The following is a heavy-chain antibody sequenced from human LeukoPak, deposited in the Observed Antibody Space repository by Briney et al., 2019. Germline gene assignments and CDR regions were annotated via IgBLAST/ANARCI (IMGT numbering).Heavy chain of an antibody. J-gene: IGHJ5*02. Sequence: SVKVSCKASGGTFSSHTINWVRQAPGQGLEWMGGIIPIFGTANYAQKFQGRVTITADESTSTAYMELSSLRSEDTAVYYCARTPSYYDFWSGYDWFDPWGQGTLVTVSS. V-gene: IGHV1-69*13. CDR1: GGTFSSHT. CDR3: ARTPSYYDFWSGYDWFDP. D-gene: IGHD3-3*01. CDR2: IIPIFGTA.